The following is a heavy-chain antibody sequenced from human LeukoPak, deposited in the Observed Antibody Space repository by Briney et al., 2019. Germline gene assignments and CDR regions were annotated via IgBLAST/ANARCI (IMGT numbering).Heavy chain of an antibody. Sequence: PSETLSLTCTVSGGSISSGSYYWSWIRQPAGKGLEWIGRIYTSGSTNYNPSLKSRVTISVDTSKNQFSLKLSSVTAADTAVYYCARAIAAAPDYWGQGTLVTVSS. CDR2: IYTSGST. V-gene: IGHV4-61*02. J-gene: IGHJ4*02. CDR1: GGSISSGSYY. CDR3: ARAIAAAPDY. D-gene: IGHD6-13*01.